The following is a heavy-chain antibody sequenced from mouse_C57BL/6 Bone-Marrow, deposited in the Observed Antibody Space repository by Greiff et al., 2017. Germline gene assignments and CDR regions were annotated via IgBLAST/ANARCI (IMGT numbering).Heavy chain of an antibody. CDR2: IDPENGDT. CDR3: ISYYYGSSPYYAMDY. Sequence: VQLQQSGAELVRPGASVKLSCTASGFNIKDDYMHWVKQRPEQGLEWIGWIDPENGDTEYASKFQGKATITADTSSNTAYLQLSSLTSEDTAVYYWISYYYGSSPYYAMDYWGQGTSVTVSS. D-gene: IGHD1-1*01. CDR1: GFNIKDDY. J-gene: IGHJ4*01. V-gene: IGHV14-4*01.